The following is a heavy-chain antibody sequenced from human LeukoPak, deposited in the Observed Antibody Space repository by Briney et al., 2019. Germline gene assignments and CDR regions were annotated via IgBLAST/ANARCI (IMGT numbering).Heavy chain of an antibody. CDR2: IWYDGSNK. V-gene: IGHV3-33*01. CDR1: GFTFSSYG. D-gene: IGHD2-21*02. CDR3: ARGQLHPYCGGDCYDAFDI. Sequence: PGGSLRLSCAASGFTFSSYGMHWVRQAPGKGLEWVAVIWYDGSNKYYADSVKGRFTISRDNSKNTLYLQMNSLRAEDTAVYYCARGQLHPYCGGDCYDAFDIWGQGTMVTVSS. J-gene: IGHJ3*02.